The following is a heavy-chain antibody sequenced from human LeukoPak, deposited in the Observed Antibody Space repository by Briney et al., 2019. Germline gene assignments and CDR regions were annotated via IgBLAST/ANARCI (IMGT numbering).Heavy chain of an antibody. CDR1: GFTFSSYA. V-gene: IGHV3-30-3*01. D-gene: IGHD6-19*01. CDR3: ASLNIAVAGTFDY. J-gene: IGHJ4*02. Sequence: GGSLRLSCAASGFTFSSYAMHWLRQAPGKGLEWVAVISYDGSNKYYADSVKGRFTISRDNSKNTLYLQMNSLRAEDTAVYYCASLNIAVAGTFDYWGQGTLVTVSS. CDR2: ISYDGSNK.